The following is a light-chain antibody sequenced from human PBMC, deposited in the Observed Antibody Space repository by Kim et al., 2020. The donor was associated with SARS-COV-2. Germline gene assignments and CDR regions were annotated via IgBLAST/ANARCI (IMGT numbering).Light chain of an antibody. J-gene: IGKJ1*01. V-gene: IGKV3-20*01. CDR2: GAS. Sequence: EVVLTQSPATLSLSPGDTATLSCRASQSFSTNYLAWYQQRPGKAPRLLIYGASNRATGIPDRFSGSGSGTDFSLTISRLEPEDFAVYFCQQFHILPWTFGRGTKVDIK. CDR1: QSFSTNY. CDR3: QQFHILPWT.